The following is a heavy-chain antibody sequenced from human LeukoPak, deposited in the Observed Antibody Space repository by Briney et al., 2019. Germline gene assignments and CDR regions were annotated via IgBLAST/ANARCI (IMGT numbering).Heavy chain of an antibody. D-gene: IGHD5-24*01. CDR3: AMRVATFT. V-gene: IGHV1-2*02. CDR2: IDPNSGGT. CDR1: GYTFTDFY. Sequence: ASVKVSCKPSGYTFTDFYIHWVRQAPGQGLEWMGWIDPNSGGTSYAQKFQGRVTVTGDTSIGTAFMELSRLRSEDTAVYYCAMRVATFTWGQGTLVTVSS. J-gene: IGHJ5*02.